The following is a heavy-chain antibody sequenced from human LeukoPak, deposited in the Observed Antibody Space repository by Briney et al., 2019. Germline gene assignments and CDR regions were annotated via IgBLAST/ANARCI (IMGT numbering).Heavy chain of an antibody. CDR3: AKGYPGKYDSSSYYEYYFDY. CDR2: ISNNGGYT. V-gene: IGHV3-23*01. CDR1: GFTFSSSA. J-gene: IGHJ4*02. Sequence: PGGSLRLSCAASGFTFSSSAMSWVRQAPGKGLEWVSAISNNGGYTYYADSVKGRFTISRDNSKKTLYLQMNSLRPEDTAVYYCAKGYPGKYDSSSYYEYYFDYWGQGTLVTVSS. D-gene: IGHD3-22*01.